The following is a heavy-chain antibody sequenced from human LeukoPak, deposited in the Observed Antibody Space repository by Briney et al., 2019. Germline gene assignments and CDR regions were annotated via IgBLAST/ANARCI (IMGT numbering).Heavy chain of an antibody. V-gene: IGHV3-23*01. CDR3: AKLLGYCSSTSCPFDY. D-gene: IGHD2-2*01. CDR2: ISGSGGST. Sequence: GGSLRLSCAASGFTFSSYAMSWVRQAPGKRLEWVSAISGSGGSTYYADSVKGRFTISRDNSKNTLYLQMNSLRAEDTAVYYCAKLLGYCSSTSCPFDYWGQGTLVTVSS. CDR1: GFTFSSYA. J-gene: IGHJ4*02.